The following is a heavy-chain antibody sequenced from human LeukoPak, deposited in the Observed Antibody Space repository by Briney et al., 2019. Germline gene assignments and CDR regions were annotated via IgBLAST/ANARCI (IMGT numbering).Heavy chain of an antibody. CDR3: ARGEGRRYFDWFFS. D-gene: IGHD3-9*01. CDR1: GYTFTGYY. Sequence: ASVKVSCKASGYTFTGYYMHWVRQAPGQGLEWMGWINPNNGGTDYAQNFQGRVTMTRDTSINTAYMELSRLRSDDTAVYFCARGEGRRYFDWFFSWGQGTLVTVSS. J-gene: IGHJ5*01. CDR2: INPNNGGT. V-gene: IGHV1-2*02.